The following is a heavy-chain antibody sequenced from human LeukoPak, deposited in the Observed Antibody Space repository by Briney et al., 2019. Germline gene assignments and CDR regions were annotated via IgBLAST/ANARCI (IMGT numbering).Heavy chain of an antibody. J-gene: IGHJ1*01. CDR2: INHSGST. D-gene: IGHD4-23*01. V-gene: IGHV4-34*01. Sequence: SETLSLTCAVYGGSFSGYYWSWIGQPPGKGLEWIGEINHSGSTNYNPSLTSGVTISVDTSKKQFSLKLSSVTAADTAFYYCARYLDYGGNSRVFQHWGQGTLVTVSS. CDR3: ARYLDYGGNSRVFQH. CDR1: GGSFSGYY.